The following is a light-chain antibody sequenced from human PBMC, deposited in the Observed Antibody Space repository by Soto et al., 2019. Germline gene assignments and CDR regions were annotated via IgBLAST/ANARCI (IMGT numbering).Light chain of an antibody. CDR1: QSVGSW. V-gene: IGKV1-5*03. CDR3: QQYARYPWT. CDR2: KAS. J-gene: IGKJ1*01. Sequence: DIQMTQSPSTLSASVGDRVTITCRASQSVGSWLAWRQQKPGRAPKVLVYKASSLQSGVPSRFSASGSGTEFTLTISSLQPDDAAIYFCQQYARYPWTFGQGTRVEIK.